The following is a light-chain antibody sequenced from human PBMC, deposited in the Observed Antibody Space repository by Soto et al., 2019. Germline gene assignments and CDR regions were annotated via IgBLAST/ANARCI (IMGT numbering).Light chain of an antibody. Sequence: EIVLTQSPATLSLSPGERATLSCRASQSVSSYLAWYQQKPGQAPRLLIYGASNRATGIPDRFRGTGSGTDFTLTISRLEPEDFAVYYCQQYGSSPYTFGLGTKVDIK. CDR1: QSVSSY. CDR2: GAS. J-gene: IGKJ2*01. V-gene: IGKV3-20*01. CDR3: QQYGSSPYT.